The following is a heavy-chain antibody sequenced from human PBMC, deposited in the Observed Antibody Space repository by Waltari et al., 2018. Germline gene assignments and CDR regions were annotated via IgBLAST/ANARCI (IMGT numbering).Heavy chain of an antibody. J-gene: IGHJ4*02. Sequence: EVQLVQSGAEVKKPGESLKISCKGSGYSFTSYWIGWVRQMPGKGLEWMGIIYPGDSDTRYSPSVQGQVTISADKSISTAYLQWSSRKASDTAMYYCARLSGAIAVADAFFDDWGQGTLVTVSS. V-gene: IGHV5-51*01. CDR1: GYSFTSYW. CDR2: IYPGDSDT. D-gene: IGHD6-19*01. CDR3: ARLSGAIAVADAFFDD.